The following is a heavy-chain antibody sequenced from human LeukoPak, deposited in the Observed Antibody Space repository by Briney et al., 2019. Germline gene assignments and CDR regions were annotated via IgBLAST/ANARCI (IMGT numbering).Heavy chain of an antibody. J-gene: IGHJ6*03. V-gene: IGHV4-34*01. D-gene: IGHD2-2*01. CDR1: GGSFSGYY. Sequence: SETLSLTCAVYGGSFSGYYWSWIRPPPGKGLEWIGEINHSGSTNYNPSLKSRVTISVDTSKNQFSLKLSSVTAADTAVYYCARVVPAAIYIYYYYYMDVWGKGTTVTVSS. CDR3: ARVVPAAIYIYYYYYMDV. CDR2: INHSGST.